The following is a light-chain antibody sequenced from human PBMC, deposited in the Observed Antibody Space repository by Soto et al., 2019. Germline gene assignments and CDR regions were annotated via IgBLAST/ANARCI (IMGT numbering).Light chain of an antibody. CDR2: GTS. J-gene: IGKJ3*01. CDR3: QQYDISPFT. Sequence: EIVLTQSPGTLSLSPGERATLSCRASLSVRSTYLAWYQQKSGQAPRLLMYGTSSRATGILDRFSGSGSGTDFTLTISRLEPEDFAVYYCQQYDISPFTFGPGTKVDIK. CDR1: LSVRSTY. V-gene: IGKV3-20*01.